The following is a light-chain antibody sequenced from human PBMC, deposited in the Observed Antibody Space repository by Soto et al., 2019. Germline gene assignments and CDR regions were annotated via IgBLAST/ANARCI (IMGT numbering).Light chain of an antibody. V-gene: IGLV2-8*01. Sequence: QSALSQPPSASGSPGQSVTISCTGTSSDVGGYNYVSWYQQHPGKAPKLMIYEVSKRPSGVPDRFSGSKSGNTASLTVSGLQAEDDSDYYCSSYTSSSTLYIFGTGTKLTVL. CDR2: EVS. CDR1: SSDVGGYNY. J-gene: IGLJ1*01. CDR3: SSYTSSSTLYI.